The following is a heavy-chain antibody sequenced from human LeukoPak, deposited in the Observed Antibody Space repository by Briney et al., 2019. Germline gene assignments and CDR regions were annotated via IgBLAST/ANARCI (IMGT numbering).Heavy chain of an antibody. Sequence: GGSLRLSCAASGFTFSSYGMHWVRQAPGKGLEWVAVIWYDGSNKYYADSVKGRFTISRDNSKNTLYLQMNSLRAEDTAVYYCARTNCGGDYYGWFDPWGQGTLVTVSS. CDR3: ARTNCGGDYYGWFDP. D-gene: IGHD2-21*02. CDR1: GFTFSSYG. J-gene: IGHJ5*02. V-gene: IGHV3-33*01. CDR2: IWYDGSNK.